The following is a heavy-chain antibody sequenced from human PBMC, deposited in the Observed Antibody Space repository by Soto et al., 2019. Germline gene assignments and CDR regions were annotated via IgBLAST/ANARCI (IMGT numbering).Heavy chain of an antibody. CDR2: ISAYNGNT. CDR3: ARDLYGSGSYYSGMDV. CDR1: GYTFTIYG. V-gene: IGHV1-18*01. Sequence: ASLKVSCKASGYTFTIYGISWVRQAPGQGLEWMGWISAYNGNTNYAQKLQGRVTMTTDTSTSTAYMELRSLRSDDTAVYYCARDLYGSGSYYSGMDVWGQGTTVTVSS. D-gene: IGHD3-10*01. J-gene: IGHJ6*02.